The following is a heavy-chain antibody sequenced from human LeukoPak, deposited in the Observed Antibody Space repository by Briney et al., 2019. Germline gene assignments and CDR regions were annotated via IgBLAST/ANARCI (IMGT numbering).Heavy chain of an antibody. CDR2: ISSGSSTI. Sequence: GGSLRLSCAASGFTFSTYNMNWVRQAPGKGLEWVSYISSGSSTIYYADSLKGRFTISRDNAKNSLYLQMNSLRVEDTAVYFCSRDPRPLDYWGQGTLVTVSS. CDR3: SRDPRPLDY. J-gene: IGHJ4*02. CDR1: GFTFSTYN. V-gene: IGHV3-48*04.